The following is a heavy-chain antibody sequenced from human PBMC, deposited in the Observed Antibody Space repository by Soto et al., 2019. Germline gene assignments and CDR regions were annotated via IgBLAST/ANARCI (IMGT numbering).Heavy chain of an antibody. Sequence: GGSLRLSCAVSGFDIRRSWMNWVRQTPGKGLEWVANINEDGSEQNYVDSVKGRFTISRDNSKNSLYLQMNSLRTEDSDVYSCVRGPNSAYSYFDRWGPGTMVTVSS. J-gene: IGHJ5*02. CDR1: GFDIRRSW. D-gene: IGHD5-12*01. V-gene: IGHV3-7*04. CDR3: VRGPNSAYSYFDR. CDR2: INEDGSEQ.